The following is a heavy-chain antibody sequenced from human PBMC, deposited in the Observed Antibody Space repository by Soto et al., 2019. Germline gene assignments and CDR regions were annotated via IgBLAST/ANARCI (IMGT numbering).Heavy chain of an antibody. CDR3: AKGMYYYDSSAYRLFDX. CDR2: ISVSGGST. V-gene: IGHV3-23*01. D-gene: IGHD3-22*01. Sequence: PGGSLRLSCAASGFTFRNYAMNWVRQAPGKGLEWVSGISVSGGSTYYADSVKGRFTVSRDDSKKTVFLQMNGLRAEDTAVYFCAKGMYYYDSSAYRLFDXWGQGTLVTVSX. CDR1: GFTFRNYA. J-gene: IGHJ4*02.